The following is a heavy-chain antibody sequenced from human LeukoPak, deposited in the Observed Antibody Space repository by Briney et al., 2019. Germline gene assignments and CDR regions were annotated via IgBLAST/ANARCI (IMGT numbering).Heavy chain of an antibody. Sequence: ASVKVSCKASGGTSSSYAINWVRQAPGQGLEWMGGIIPIFGTANYAHRFQGRVTITADESTSTAYMELSSLRSEDTAVYYCARAAYYGPGAAAGYWGQGTLVTVSS. CDR2: IIPIFGTA. V-gene: IGHV1-69*13. CDR1: GGTSSSYA. D-gene: IGHD3-10*01. J-gene: IGHJ4*02. CDR3: ARAAYYGPGAAAGY.